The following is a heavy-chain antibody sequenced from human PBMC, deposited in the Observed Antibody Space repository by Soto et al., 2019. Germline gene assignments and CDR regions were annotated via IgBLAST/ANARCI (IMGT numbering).Heavy chain of an antibody. D-gene: IGHD2-15*01. CDR3: SGCSGGACHQNYGMDV. Sequence: EVHLVESGGGLVKPGGSLRLSCAVSGFTFSSCTMNWVRQAPGKGLEWVSSISPSTSHIYYADSVKGRFTISRDNAKNSLFLQMNSLRAEDTAVYYCSGCSGGACHQNYGMDVWGQGTTVNVSS. V-gene: IGHV3-21*01. J-gene: IGHJ6*02. CDR2: ISPSTSHI. CDR1: GFTFSSCT.